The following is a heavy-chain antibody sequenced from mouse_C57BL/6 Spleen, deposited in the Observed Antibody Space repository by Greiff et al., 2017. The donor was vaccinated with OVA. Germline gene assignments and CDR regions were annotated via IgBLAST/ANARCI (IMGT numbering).Heavy chain of an antibody. CDR1: GYTFTDYE. V-gene: IGHV1-15*01. D-gene: IGHD1-1*01. CDR2: IDPETGGT. Sequence: QVHVKQSGAELVRPGASVTLSCKASGYTFTDYEMHWVKQTPVHGLEWIGAIDPETGGTAYNQKFKGKAILTADKSSSTAYMELRSLTSEDSAVYYCTRGTTVVAPDYWGQGTTLTVSS. J-gene: IGHJ2*01. CDR3: TRGTTVVAPDY.